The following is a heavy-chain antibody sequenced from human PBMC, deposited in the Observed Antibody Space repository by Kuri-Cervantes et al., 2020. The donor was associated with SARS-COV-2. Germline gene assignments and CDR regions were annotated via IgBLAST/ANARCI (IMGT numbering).Heavy chain of an antibody. Sequence: GESLKISCAASGFTFSSYDMHWVRQATGKGLEWVSAIGTAGDPYYPGSVKGRFTISRDNSKNTLYLQMNSLKTEDTAVYYCTTADYGDADFDYWGQGTLVTVSS. V-gene: IGHV3-13*05. CDR2: IGTAGDP. D-gene: IGHD4-17*01. J-gene: IGHJ4*02. CDR1: GFTFSSYD. CDR3: TTADYGDADFDY.